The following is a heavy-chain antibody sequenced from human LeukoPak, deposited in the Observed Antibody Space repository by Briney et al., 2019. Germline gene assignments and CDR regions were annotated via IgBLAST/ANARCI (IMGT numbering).Heavy chain of an antibody. CDR2: INSDGSST. D-gene: IGHD2-15*01. J-gene: IGHJ4*02. Sequence: PGGSLRLSCAASGFTFSNYWMHWVRQAPGKGLVWVSRINSDGSSTTYADSVKGRFTISRDNAKNTLYLQMNSLRVEDTAIHYCARGGSCSGGNCKYTRKEIDYWGQGTLVTVSS. CDR3: ARGGSCSGGNCKYTRKEIDY. CDR1: GFTFSNYW. V-gene: IGHV3-74*01.